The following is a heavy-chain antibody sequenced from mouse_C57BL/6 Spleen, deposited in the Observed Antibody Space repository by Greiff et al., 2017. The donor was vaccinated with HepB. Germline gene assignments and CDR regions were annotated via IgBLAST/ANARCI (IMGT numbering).Heavy chain of an antibody. J-gene: IGHJ4*01. CDR1: GYSFTGYF. CDR3: ARYYSNYYAMDY. Sequence: EVQLQQSGPELVKPGDSVKISCKASGYSFTGYFMNWVMQSHGKSLEWIGRINPYNGDTFYNQKFKGKATLTVDKSSSTAHMELRSLTSEDSAVYYCARYYSNYYAMDYWGQGTSVTVSS. V-gene: IGHV1-20*01. CDR2: INPYNGDT. D-gene: IGHD2-5*01.